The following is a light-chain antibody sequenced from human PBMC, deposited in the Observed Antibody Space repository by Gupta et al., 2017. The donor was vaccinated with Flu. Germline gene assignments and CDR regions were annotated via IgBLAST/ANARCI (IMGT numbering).Light chain of an antibody. V-gene: IGLV2-8*01. CDR3: SSYAGSTSVV. J-gene: IGLJ2*01. Sequence: SVTISCTGTSSDVGNYNYVSWYQQHPGKAPKLMIYDVNKRPSGVPDRFSGSKSGNTASLTVSGLQAEDEADYYCSSYAGSTSVVFGGGTKLTVL. CDR1: SSDVGNYNY. CDR2: DVN.